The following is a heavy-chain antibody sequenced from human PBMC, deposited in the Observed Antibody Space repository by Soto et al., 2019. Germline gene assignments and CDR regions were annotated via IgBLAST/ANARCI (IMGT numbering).Heavy chain of an antibody. CDR3: ARARMVYASVGSPVYYGMDV. CDR1: GYTFTSYY. V-gene: IGHV1-46*01. Sequence: ASVKVSCKASGYTFTSYYMHWVRQAPGQGLEWMGIINPSGGSTSYAQKFQGRVTITADESTSTAYMELSSLRSEDTAVYYCARARMVYASVGSPVYYGMDVWGQGTTVTVSS. D-gene: IGHD2-8*01. J-gene: IGHJ6*02. CDR2: INPSGGST.